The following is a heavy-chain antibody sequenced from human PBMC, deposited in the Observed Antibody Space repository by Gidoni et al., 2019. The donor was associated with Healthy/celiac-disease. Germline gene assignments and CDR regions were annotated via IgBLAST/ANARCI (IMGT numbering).Heavy chain of an antibody. CDR1: GFTFDDYG. D-gene: IGHD3-10*01. CDR2: INWNGGST. Sequence: EVQLVESGGGVVRPGGSLRLSCSASGFTFDDYGMSWVRQAPGKGLEWVSGINWNGGSTGYADSVKGRFTISRDNAKNSLYLQMNSLRAEDTALYYCARVDYYGSGSYYNGVDYWGQGTLVTVSS. CDR3: ARVDYYGSGSYYNGVDY. J-gene: IGHJ4*02. V-gene: IGHV3-20*04.